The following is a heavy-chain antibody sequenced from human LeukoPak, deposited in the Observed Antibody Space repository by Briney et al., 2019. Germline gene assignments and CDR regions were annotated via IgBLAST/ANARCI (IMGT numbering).Heavy chain of an antibody. V-gene: IGHV3-7*01. J-gene: IGHJ6*03. CDR2: IKRDGSEK. CDR3: ARDYTVTTILYYYYYYMDV. Sequence: TGGSLRLSCAASGFTFSSYWMSWVRQAPGKGLEWVANIKRDGSEKYYVDSVKGRFTISRDNAKNSLYLQMNSLRAEDTAVYYCARDYTVTTILYYYYYYMDVWGKGTTVTVSS. D-gene: IGHD4-17*01. CDR1: GFTFSSYW.